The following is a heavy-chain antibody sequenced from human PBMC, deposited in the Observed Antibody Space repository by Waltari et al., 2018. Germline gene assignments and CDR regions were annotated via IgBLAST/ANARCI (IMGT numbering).Heavy chain of an antibody. CDR2: IYTSGST. CDR3: ARDSSAGDAFDI. Sequence: QVQLQESGPGLVKPSQTLSLTCTVSGGSISSGSYYWSWIRQPAGKGLEWIGRIYTSGSTNYNPSLKSRVTISVDTAKNQFYLKLSSVTAADTAVYYCARDSSAGDAFDIWGQGTMVTVSS. J-gene: IGHJ3*02. CDR1: GGSISSGSYY. V-gene: IGHV4-61*02.